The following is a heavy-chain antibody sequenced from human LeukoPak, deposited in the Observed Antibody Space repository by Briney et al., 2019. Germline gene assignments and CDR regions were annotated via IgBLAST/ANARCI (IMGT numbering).Heavy chain of an antibody. CDR1: GFTFSSYT. V-gene: IGHV3-23*01. J-gene: IGHJ4*02. D-gene: IGHD2-8*02. CDR2: IGGSGGST. Sequence: PGGSLRLSCAASGFTFSSYTRSWVRQVPGKGLEWVSAIGGSGGSTYYADSVKGRFTISRDNSKNTLSLQMNSLRAEDTALYYCASQGGVGGYWGQGTLVTVSS. CDR3: ASQGGVGGY.